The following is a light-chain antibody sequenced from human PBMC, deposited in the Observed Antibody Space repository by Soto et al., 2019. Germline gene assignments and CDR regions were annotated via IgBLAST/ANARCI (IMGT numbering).Light chain of an antibody. V-gene: IGKV3D-15*01. CDR3: QQYGSSGT. CDR2: GTS. CDR1: QYVSNH. J-gene: IGKJ1*01. Sequence: ETVMTQSPAALAVSPGESVSLSCRASQYVSNHLAWFQKKPGQAPRLLIYGTSTRATGVPDRFSGGGSGTEFTLTISRLEPEDFAVYYCQQYGSSGTFGQGTKVDI.